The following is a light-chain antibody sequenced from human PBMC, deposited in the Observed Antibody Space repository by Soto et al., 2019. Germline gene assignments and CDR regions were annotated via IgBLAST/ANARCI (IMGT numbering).Light chain of an antibody. CDR1: QSISRY. Sequence: DIQMTQSPSSLSASVGDRVTITCRASQSISRYLNWYQQKPGKAPKLLIYSASSLQSGVPSRFSGSGSGTDFTLTISSLQPEEFATYYCQQSYSTLAFTFGPGTTVDIK. V-gene: IGKV1-39*01. CDR3: QQSYSTLAFT. J-gene: IGKJ3*01. CDR2: SAS.